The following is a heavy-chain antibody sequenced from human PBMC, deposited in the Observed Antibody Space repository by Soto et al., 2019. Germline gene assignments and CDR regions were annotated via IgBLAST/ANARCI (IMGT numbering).Heavy chain of an antibody. CDR3: ARALGYSGYAGMDV. CDR2: ISPDNGNT. D-gene: IGHD5-12*01. Sequence: AASVKVSCKASGYTFTIYGINWVRQAPGQGLEWMGWISPDNGNTNYAQKLQGRATMTTDTSTSTAYMELRSLRSDDTAVYYCARALGYSGYAGMDVWGQGTTVTVSS. CDR1: GYTFTIYG. J-gene: IGHJ6*02. V-gene: IGHV1-18*01.